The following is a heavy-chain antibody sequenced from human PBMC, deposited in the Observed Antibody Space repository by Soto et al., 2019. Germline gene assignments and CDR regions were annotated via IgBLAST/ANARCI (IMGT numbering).Heavy chain of an antibody. CDR3: ARALPVAKGGFDT. CDR2: IYTAGGT. V-gene: IGHV3-53*01. CDR1: GFTVSNTY. D-gene: IGHD2-2*01. Sequence: QPGGSLRLSCAASGFTVSNTYMTWVRQPPGKGLECVSVIYTAGGTNYADSVKGRFIISRDNSKNTLYLQMNSLRAEDTAVYYCARALPVAKGGFDTWGQGTLVTVSS. J-gene: IGHJ5*02.